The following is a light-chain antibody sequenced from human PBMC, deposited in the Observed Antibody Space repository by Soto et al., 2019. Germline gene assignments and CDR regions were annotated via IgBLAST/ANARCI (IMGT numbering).Light chain of an antibody. V-gene: IGKV1-5*03. Sequence: DIQMTQSPSTLSASVGDRVTITCRASQSISSWLAWYQQKPGKAPKLLIYKASSLESGVPSRFSGSGSGTEFTLTISNLQPDDFATYYCQQYNSYPLTFGQGTKVEIK. CDR2: KAS. J-gene: IGKJ1*01. CDR3: QQYNSYPLT. CDR1: QSISSW.